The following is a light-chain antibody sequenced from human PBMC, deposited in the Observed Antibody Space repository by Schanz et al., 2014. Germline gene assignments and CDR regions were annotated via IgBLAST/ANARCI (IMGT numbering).Light chain of an antibody. V-gene: IGLV2-14*02. CDR2: EVS. CDR1: SSDVGNYNL. Sequence: QSALTQPASVSGSPGQSITISCTGTSSDVGNYNLVSWYQQHPGKAPKVMIYEVSMRPSGVSNRFSGSKSGNTASLTISGLQAEDEADYYCSSYTSSSPVVFGGGTKLTVL. CDR3: SSYTSSSPVV. J-gene: IGLJ2*01.